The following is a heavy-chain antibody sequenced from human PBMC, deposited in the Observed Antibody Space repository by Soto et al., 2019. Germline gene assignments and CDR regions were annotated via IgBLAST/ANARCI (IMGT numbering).Heavy chain of an antibody. J-gene: IGHJ4*02. CDR1: GFTFSNYG. V-gene: IGHV3-33*01. CDR2: IWYDGSNK. Sequence: GGSLRLSCAASGFTFSNYGMHWVRQAPGKGLEWVAVIWYDGSNKYYADTVKGRFTISRDDSKNTLYLQMNSLRAEDTAVYYCARAQDIVVVPDDYWGQGTLVTVSS. D-gene: IGHD2-2*01. CDR3: ARAQDIVVVPDDY.